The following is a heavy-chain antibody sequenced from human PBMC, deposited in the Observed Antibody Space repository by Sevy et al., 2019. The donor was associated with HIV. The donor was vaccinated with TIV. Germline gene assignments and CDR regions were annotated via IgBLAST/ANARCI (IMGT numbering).Heavy chain of an antibody. CDR1: GFTFSFYA. D-gene: IGHD3-10*01. J-gene: IGHJ6*03. Sequence: GGSLRLSCAASGFTFSFYAMTWVRQPPGKGLEWVSAISDSGGSTYYADSVKVRFSVSRDNSKNTLYLQMNSLRAEDTAVYYCAKAYRYGPRSVDYYYMDVWGKGTTVTVSS. CDR3: AKAYRYGPRSVDYYYMDV. V-gene: IGHV3-23*01. CDR2: ISDSGGST.